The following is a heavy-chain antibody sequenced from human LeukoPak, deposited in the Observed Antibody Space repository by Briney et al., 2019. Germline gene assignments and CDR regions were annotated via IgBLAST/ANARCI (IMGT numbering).Heavy chain of an antibody. CDR1: GFTVSSNY. D-gene: IGHD3-10*01. CDR3: AKSLRARGVPDYMDV. V-gene: IGHV3-53*01. J-gene: IGHJ6*03. Sequence: GGSLRLSCAASGFTVSSNYMTWVRQAPGKGLEWVSVIHKNAITYYADTVKGRFTISRDNFKNTVYLQMNSLRAEDTAVYYCAKSLRARGVPDYMDVWGKGTTAPSP. CDR2: IHKNAIT.